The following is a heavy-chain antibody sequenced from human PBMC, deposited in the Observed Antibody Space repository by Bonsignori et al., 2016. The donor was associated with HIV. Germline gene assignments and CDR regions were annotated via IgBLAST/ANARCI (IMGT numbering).Heavy chain of an antibody. D-gene: IGHD3-3*01. Sequence: VRQAPGKGLEWVANIKQDGSEKYYVDSVKGRFTISRDNAKNSLYLQMNSLRAEDTAVYYCAREEVTIFGVVIIRWGQGTLVTVSS. J-gene: IGHJ4*02. V-gene: IGHV3-7*03. CDR3: AREEVTIFGVVIIR. CDR2: IKQDGSEK.